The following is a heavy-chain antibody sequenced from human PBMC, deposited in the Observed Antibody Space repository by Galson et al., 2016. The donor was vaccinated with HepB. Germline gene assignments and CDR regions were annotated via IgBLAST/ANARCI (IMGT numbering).Heavy chain of an antibody. V-gene: IGHV1-18*01. CDR3: ARDIGKGSGGGGWFDP. Sequence: SVKVSCKASGYIFTNYYGISWVRQAPGQGLEWMGWISTHSGNTNYAQKFQVRVTITTDTSTNTAYMELRSLRSDDTAVYYCARDIGKGSGGGGWFDPWGQGTLVTVSS. CDR2: ISTHSGNT. J-gene: IGHJ5*02. CDR1: GYIFTNYYG. D-gene: IGHD3-10*01.